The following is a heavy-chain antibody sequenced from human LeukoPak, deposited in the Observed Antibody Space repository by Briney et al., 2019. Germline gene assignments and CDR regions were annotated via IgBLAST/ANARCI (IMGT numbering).Heavy chain of an antibody. J-gene: IGHJ4*02. CDR3: ANPSPYSSSWSFDY. V-gene: IGHV3-21*04. Sequence: GGSLRLSCAASGFTFSSYSMNWVRQAPGKGLEWVSSIISSRSYIYYADSVKGRFTISRDNAKNSLYLQMNSLRAEDTAVYYCANPSPYSSSWSFDYWGQGTLVTVSS. D-gene: IGHD6-13*01. CDR1: GFTFSSYS. CDR2: IISSRSYI.